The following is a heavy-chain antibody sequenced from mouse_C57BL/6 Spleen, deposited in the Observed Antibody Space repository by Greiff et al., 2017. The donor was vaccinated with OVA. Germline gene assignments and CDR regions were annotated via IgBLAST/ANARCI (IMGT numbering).Heavy chain of an antibody. J-gene: IGHJ3*01. CDR3: ARGAHGSSYWFAY. Sequence: QVQLQQPGAELVRPGSSVKLSCKASGYTFTSYWMAWVKQRPGQGLEWIGNIYTSDSETPYNQTFKDKATLTVDKSYSTAYMQLSSLTSEDSAVYYCARGAHGSSYWFAYWGQGTLVTVSA. CDR2: IYTSDSET. CDR1: GYTFTSYW. V-gene: IGHV1-61*01. D-gene: IGHD1-1*01.